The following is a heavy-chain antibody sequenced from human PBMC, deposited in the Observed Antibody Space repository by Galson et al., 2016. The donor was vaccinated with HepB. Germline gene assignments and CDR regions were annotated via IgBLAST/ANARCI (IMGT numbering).Heavy chain of an antibody. V-gene: IGHV3-21*01. D-gene: IGHD3-10*01. CDR2: ISSGSAYK. CDR1: GFTFRNYH. Sequence: SLRLSCAGSGFTFRNYHMNWVRQTPGKGLKWVSSISSGSAYKYYADSVKGRFSIFRDNAKNSLYLQMNSLRVVDTAVYYCARPRDNYGHAIDIWGQGTMVTVSS. J-gene: IGHJ3*02. CDR3: ARPRDNYGHAIDI.